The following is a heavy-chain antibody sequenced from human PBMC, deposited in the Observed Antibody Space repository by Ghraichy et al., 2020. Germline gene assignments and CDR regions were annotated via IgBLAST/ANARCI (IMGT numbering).Heavy chain of an antibody. CDR2: IYYSGST. CDR3: ARAGGYSSSSWGAFDY. D-gene: IGHD6-6*01. V-gene: IGHV4-59*01. J-gene: IGHJ4*02. Sequence: SETLSLTCTVSGGSISSYYWSWIRQPPGKGLEWIGYIYYSGSTNYNPSLKSRVTISVDTSKNQFSLKLSSVTAADTAVYYCARAGGYSSSSWGAFDYWGQGTLVTVSS. CDR1: GGSISSYY.